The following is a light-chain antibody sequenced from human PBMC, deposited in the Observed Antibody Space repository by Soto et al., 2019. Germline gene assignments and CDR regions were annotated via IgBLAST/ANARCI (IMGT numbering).Light chain of an antibody. CDR2: DVT. J-gene: IGLJ1*01. V-gene: IGLV2-14*03. CDR1: SSDVGGYNY. Sequence: ALTQPASVSGSPVQSITVSCTGTSSDVGGYNYVSWYQQHPGKAPRLMIYDVTNRPSGVSDRFSGSKSGNTASLTISGLQAEDEADYYCSSYRRGSTYVFGTGTKVTVL. CDR3: SSYRRGSTYV.